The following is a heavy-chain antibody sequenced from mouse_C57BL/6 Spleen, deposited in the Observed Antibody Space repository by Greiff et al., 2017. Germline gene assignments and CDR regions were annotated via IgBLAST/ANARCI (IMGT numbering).Heavy chain of an antibody. CDR3: ADYYGSSYVAWFAY. CDR2: IYPGSGST. V-gene: IGHV1-55*01. J-gene: IGHJ3*01. CDR1: GYTFTSYW. Sequence: QVQLQQPGAELVKPGASVKMSCKASGYTFTSYWITWVKQRPGQGLEWIGDIYPGSGSTNYNEKFKSKATLTVDTSSSTAYMQLSSLTSADSAVYYCADYYGSSYVAWFAYWGQGTLVTVSA. D-gene: IGHD1-1*01.